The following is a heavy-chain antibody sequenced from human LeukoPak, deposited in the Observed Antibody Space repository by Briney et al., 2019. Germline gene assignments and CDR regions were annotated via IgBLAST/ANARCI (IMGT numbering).Heavy chain of an antibody. D-gene: IGHD2-15*01. Sequence: GGSLRLSCAASEFTLSDHYMTWFRQAPGKGLGWLSSKTISGSTIYYADSVRGRFTISWDNAKNSLYLQMNSLRAEDTAVYYCARWGRTDAFDIWGQGTMVTVSS. V-gene: IGHV3-11*01. CDR1: EFTLSDHY. J-gene: IGHJ3*02. CDR2: KTISGSTI. CDR3: ARWGRTDAFDI.